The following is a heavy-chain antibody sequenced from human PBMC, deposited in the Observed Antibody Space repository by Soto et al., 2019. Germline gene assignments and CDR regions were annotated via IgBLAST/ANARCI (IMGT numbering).Heavy chain of an antibody. J-gene: IGHJ4*02. CDR2: ISANNGNT. CDR3: AIPCGDYGDYGLSLAY. Sequence: QVQLVQSGAEVKKPGASVKVSCKASGYVFTGYGISWGRQATGQGLEWMAWISANNGNTKYAQKFQGRVTMTTDASTSTAYLELSSLRSDATAVYYCAIPCGDYGDYGLSLAYWGKGNLVTVSS. CDR1: GYVFTGYG. D-gene: IGHD4-17*01. V-gene: IGHV1-18*01.